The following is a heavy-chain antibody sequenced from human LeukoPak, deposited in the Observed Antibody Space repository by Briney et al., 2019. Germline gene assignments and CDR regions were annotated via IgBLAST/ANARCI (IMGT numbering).Heavy chain of an antibody. CDR3: ARRRVTDYSYAFDI. J-gene: IGHJ3*02. CDR2: IYHSGST. V-gene: IGHV4-38-2*01. D-gene: IGHD2-21*02. CDR1: GYSISSGYY. Sequence: SETLSLTCAVSGYSISSGYYWGWIRQPPGKGLEWIGSIYHSGSTYYNPSLKSRVTISVDTFKNQFSLKLSSVTAADTAVYYCARRRVTDYSYAFDIWGQGTMITVSS.